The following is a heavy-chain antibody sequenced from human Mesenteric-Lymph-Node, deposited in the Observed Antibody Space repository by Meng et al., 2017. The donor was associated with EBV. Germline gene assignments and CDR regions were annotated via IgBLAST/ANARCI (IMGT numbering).Heavy chain of an antibody. Sequence: QVQLQESGPGLVKPSQTLSLTCAVSSGSINSGSYYWSWIRQPPGKGLEWIGYIYYSGSTYYNPSLKSRVTISIDTSKNQFSLKLSSVTAADTAVYYCARATVKNWFDPWGQGTLVTVSS. D-gene: IGHD4-17*01. CDR1: SGSINSGSYY. CDR2: IYYSGST. V-gene: IGHV4-31*11. J-gene: IGHJ5*02. CDR3: ARATVKNWFDP.